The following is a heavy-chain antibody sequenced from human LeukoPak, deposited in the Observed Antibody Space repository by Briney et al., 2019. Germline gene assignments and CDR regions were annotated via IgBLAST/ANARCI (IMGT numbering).Heavy chain of an antibody. CDR2: INHSGST. D-gene: IGHD5-18*01. CDR1: GGSLSGYY. J-gene: IGHJ4*02. Sequence: SETLSLTRAVYGGSLSGYYWSWIRQPPGKGLEWIGEINHSGSTNYNPSLKSRVTISVDTSKNQFSLKLSSVTAADTAVYYCARAEPGYSYGQYFDYWGQGTLVTVSS. CDR3: ARAEPGYSYGQYFDY. V-gene: IGHV4-34*01.